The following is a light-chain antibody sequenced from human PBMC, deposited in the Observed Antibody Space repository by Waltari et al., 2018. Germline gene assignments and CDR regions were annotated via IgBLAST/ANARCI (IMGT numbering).Light chain of an antibody. CDR1: QSISRT. CDR2: AAS. CDR3: QHYLRLPVT. V-gene: IGKV3-20*01. J-gene: IGKJ1*01. Sequence: EIVLTQSPGTLSLSPGERATLSCRASQSISRTLVWYQKKPGQAPRLLIYAASTRATGIPERFSGSGSGTDFSLTISRLEPEDFAVYYCQHYLRLPVTFGQGTKVEIK.